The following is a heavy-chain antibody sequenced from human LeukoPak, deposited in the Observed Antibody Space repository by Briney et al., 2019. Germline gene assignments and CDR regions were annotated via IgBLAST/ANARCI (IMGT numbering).Heavy chain of an antibody. CDR3: AKGGGYEAQYYYYYLDV. V-gene: IGHV3-23*01. Sequence: GGSLRLSCAASGFTFGTYSITWVRQAPGKGLEWVSSISDSGGTIYFADSVKGRFTISRDNSKNTLYLQMKSLRAEDTAVYYCAKGGGYEAQYYYYYLDVWGKGTTVTISS. CDR1: GFTFGTYS. CDR2: ISDSGGTI. D-gene: IGHD5-12*01. J-gene: IGHJ6*03.